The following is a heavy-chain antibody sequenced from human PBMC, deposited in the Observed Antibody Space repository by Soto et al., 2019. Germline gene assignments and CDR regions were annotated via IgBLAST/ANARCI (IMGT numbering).Heavy chain of an antibody. V-gene: IGHV3-48*02. CDR3: ARESYYYDSSTFDI. D-gene: IGHD3-22*01. CDR1: GFTFSSYI. Sequence: GGSLRLSCAASGFTFSSYIMNWVRQAPGKGLEWVSYISRSSRTIYYADSVKGRFTISRDNAKNSLYLQMNSLRDEDTSVYYCARESYYYDSSTFDIWGQGTMVTVSS. CDR2: ISRSSRTI. J-gene: IGHJ3*02.